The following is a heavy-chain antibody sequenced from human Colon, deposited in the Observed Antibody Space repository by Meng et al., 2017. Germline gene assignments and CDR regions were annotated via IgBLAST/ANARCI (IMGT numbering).Heavy chain of an antibody. CDR1: GITFSTYS. Sequence: GGSLRLSCAASGITFSTYSMHWVRQAPGKGLEWVAPISSSSTYIYYEDSVKGRFIISRVNAKKSLYLQLSSLRAEDTAVYYCARDSSAGRDYYYGMDVWGQGTTVTVSS. CDR3: ARDSSAGRDYYYGMDV. CDR2: ISSSSTYI. D-gene: IGHD6-6*01. V-gene: IGHV3-21*01. J-gene: IGHJ6*02.